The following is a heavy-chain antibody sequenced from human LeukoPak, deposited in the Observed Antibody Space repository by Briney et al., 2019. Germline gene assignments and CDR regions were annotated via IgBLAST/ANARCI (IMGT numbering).Heavy chain of an antibody. CDR2: IYYSGST. D-gene: IGHD3-10*01. V-gene: IGHV4-39*07. J-gene: IGHJ5*02. CDR3: ARDGEYYGSGSYLKVLNWFDP. CDR1: GGSISSSSYY. Sequence: PSETLSLTRTVSGGSISSSSYYWGWIRQPPGKGLEWIGSIYYSGSTYYNPSLKSRVTISVDTSKNQFSLKLSSVTAADTAVYYCARDGEYYGSGSYLKVLNWFDPWGQGTLVTVSS.